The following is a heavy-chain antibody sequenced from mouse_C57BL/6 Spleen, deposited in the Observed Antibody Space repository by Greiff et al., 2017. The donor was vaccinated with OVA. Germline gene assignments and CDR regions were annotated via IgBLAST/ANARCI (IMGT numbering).Heavy chain of an antibody. CDR3: ARSGYSNRYYYAMDC. CDR1: GYTFTSYW. D-gene: IGHD2-5*01. CDR2: IDPSDSET. J-gene: IGHJ4*01. V-gene: IGHV1-52*01. Sequence: QVQLQQPGAELVRPGSSVKLSCKASGYTFTSYWMHWVKQRPIQGLEWIGNIDPSDSETHYNQKFKDKATLTVDKSSSTAYMKLSSLTSEDSAVYYFARSGYSNRYYYAMDCWGQGTSVTVSS.